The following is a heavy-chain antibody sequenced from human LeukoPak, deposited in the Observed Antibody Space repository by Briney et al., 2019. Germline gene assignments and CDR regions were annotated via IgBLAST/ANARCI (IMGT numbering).Heavy chain of an antibody. J-gene: IGHJ4*02. D-gene: IGHD1-26*01. V-gene: IGHV3-74*01. Sequence: PGGSLRLCCAASGFSFNTYWMYWVRQVPEKGLVWVSRIKTDGSSTSYADSVKGRFTISRDNVKNTLYLQMNSLRAEDTAVYYCTTLYSGAMDYWGQGTLVTVSS. CDR1: GFSFNTYW. CDR3: TTLYSGAMDY. CDR2: IKTDGSST.